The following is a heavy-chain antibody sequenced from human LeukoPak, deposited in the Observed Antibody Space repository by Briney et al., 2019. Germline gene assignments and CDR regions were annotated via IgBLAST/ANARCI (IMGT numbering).Heavy chain of an antibody. CDR3: AKGGGYSYGFYYYYYYMDV. D-gene: IGHD5-18*01. CDR2: ISGSGGST. CDR1: GFTFSNYA. J-gene: IGHJ6*03. Sequence: GGSLRLSCAASGFTFSNYALSWVRQAPGKGLEWVSAISGSGGSTYYADSVKGRFTISRDNSKNTLYLQMNSLRAEDTAVYYCAKGGGYSYGFYYYYYYMDVWGKGTTVTVSS. V-gene: IGHV3-23*01.